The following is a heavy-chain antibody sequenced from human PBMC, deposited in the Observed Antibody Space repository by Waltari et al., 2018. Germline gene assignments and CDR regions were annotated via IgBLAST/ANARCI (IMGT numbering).Heavy chain of an antibody. CDR1: GFTFSSYG. CDR3: ARDPRLYGLPFDY. CDR2: IWYDGSNK. D-gene: IGHD2-8*01. J-gene: IGHJ4*02. V-gene: IGHV3-33*01. Sequence: QVQLVESGGGVVQPGRSLRLSCAASGFTFSSYGMHWVRQAPGTGLEWVAVIWYDGSNKYYADSVKGRFTISRDNSKNTLYLQMNSLRAEDTAVYYCARDPRLYGLPFDYWGQGTLVTVSS.